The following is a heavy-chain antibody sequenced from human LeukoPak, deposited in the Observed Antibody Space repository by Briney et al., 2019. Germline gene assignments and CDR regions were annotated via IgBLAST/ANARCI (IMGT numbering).Heavy chain of an antibody. D-gene: IGHD3-10*01. CDR1: GYTFSDYS. V-gene: IGHV7-4-1*02. J-gene: IGHJ4*02. Sequence: ASVKVSCKASGYTFSDYSMSWVRQAPGQGLEWMGWINTKTWNPTYAQDFTGHFVFSLDTSVSTTYLQINSLKADDTAMYYCARGRYYYGSGSPRVALDYWGQGTLVTVSS. CDR3: ARGRYYYGSGSPRVALDY. CDR2: INTKTWNP.